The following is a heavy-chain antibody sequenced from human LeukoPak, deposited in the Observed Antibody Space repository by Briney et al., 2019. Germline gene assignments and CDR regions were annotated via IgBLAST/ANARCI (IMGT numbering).Heavy chain of an antibody. CDR1: GFTFSDYD. CDR3: AKDQTSSSWSYYFDY. Sequence: GGSLRLSCVASGFTFSDYDMHWVRQDPGKGLEWVASMRNDGSQIYYADSVKGRFTISRDNSKNTLYLQMNSLRVEDTAVYYCAKDQTSSSWSYYFDYWGQGTLVTVSS. V-gene: IGHV3-30*02. CDR2: MRNDGSQI. D-gene: IGHD6-13*01. J-gene: IGHJ4*02.